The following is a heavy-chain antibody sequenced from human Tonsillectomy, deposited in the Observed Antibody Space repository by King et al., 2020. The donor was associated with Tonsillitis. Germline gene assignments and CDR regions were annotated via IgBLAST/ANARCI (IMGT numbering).Heavy chain of an antibody. V-gene: IGHV3-23*04. CDR1: GFTFGSYD. D-gene: IGHD4-17*01. CDR3: AKERTVTTIAFDY. J-gene: IGHJ4*02. Sequence: VQLVESGGGLVQPGGSLRLSCAASGFTFGSYDMSWVRQAPGKGLEWVSAITDGDGETYYADSVKGRFAISRDDSKNTLYLQMDSLRAEDTAVYYWAKERTVTTIAFDYWGQGALVTVSS. CDR2: ITDGDGET.